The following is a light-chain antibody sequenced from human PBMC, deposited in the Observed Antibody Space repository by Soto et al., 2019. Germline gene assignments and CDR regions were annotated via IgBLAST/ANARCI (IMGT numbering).Light chain of an antibody. J-gene: IGLJ1*01. V-gene: IGLV1-40*01. CDR1: SSNIGAGYD. CDR3: QSYDSSLSGFYV. CDR2: ATN. Sequence: QSVLTQPPSVSGAPVQRATISCTGSSSNIGAGYDVHWYQQLPGTAPKLLIYATNNRPSGVPDRFSGSKSGTSAALAITGLQAEDEADYYCQSYDSSLSGFYVFGTGTKVTVL.